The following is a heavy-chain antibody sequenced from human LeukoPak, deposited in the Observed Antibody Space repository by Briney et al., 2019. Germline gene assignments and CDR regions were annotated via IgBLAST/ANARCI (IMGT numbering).Heavy chain of an antibody. CDR3: ARGGSLVRGAIRYYYGMDV. CDR1: GYTFINYC. D-gene: IGHD3-10*01. CDR2: ISAYNGNT. Sequence: ASVKVSCKASGYTFINYCIIWLRQAPGQGLEWMGWISAYNGNTKYAQKLQGRVTMTTDTSTSTAYMELRSLKSDATAVYYCARGGSLVRGAIRYYYGMDVWGQGTTVTVSS. J-gene: IGHJ6*02. V-gene: IGHV1-18*01.